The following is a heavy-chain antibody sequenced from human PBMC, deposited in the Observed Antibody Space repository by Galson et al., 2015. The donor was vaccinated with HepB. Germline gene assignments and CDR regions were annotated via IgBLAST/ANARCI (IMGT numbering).Heavy chain of an antibody. V-gene: IGHV3-21*01. D-gene: IGHD1-1*01. CDR2: ISSSSSYI. CDR1: GFTFSSYS. Sequence: LRLSCAASGFTFSSYSMNWVRQAPGKGLEWVSSISSSSSYIYYADSVKGRFTISRDNAKNSLYLQMNSLRAEDTAVYYCARDDNWNDGGYFDYWGQGTLVTVSS. J-gene: IGHJ4*02. CDR3: ARDDNWNDGGYFDY.